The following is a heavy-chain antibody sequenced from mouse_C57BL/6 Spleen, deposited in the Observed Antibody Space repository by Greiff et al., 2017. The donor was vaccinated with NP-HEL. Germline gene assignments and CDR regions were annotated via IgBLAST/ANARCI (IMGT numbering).Heavy chain of an antibody. D-gene: IGHD1-1*01. Sequence: QVHVKQSGAELVRPGTSVKVSCKASGYAFTNYLIEWVKQRPGQGLEWIGVINPGSGGTNYNEKFKGKATLTADKSSSTAYMQLSSLTSEDSAVYFCARSDYYGSSPFAYWGQGTLVTVSA. CDR2: INPGSGGT. CDR1: GYAFTNYL. CDR3: ARSDYYGSSPFAY. J-gene: IGHJ3*01. V-gene: IGHV1-54*01.